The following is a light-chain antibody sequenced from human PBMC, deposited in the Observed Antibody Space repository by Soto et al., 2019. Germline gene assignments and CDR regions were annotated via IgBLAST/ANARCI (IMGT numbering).Light chain of an antibody. J-gene: IGKJ1*01. CDR1: QTVSTW. CDR3: QQYSSSYRT. Sequence: DIQMTQSPSTLSASVRDRVTITCRASQTVSTWLAWYQQKPGKAPKVMIYDASRLENGVPPRFSGSGSGTEFTLTTSSLQPDDFATYYCQQYSSSYRTFGQGTKVDIX. V-gene: IGKV1-5*01. CDR2: DAS.